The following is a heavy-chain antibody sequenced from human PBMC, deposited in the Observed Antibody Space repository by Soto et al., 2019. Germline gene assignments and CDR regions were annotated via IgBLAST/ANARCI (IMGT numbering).Heavy chain of an antibody. CDR1: GGSFSGYY. D-gene: IGHD3-22*01. V-gene: IGHV4-34*01. CDR2: INHSGST. CDR3: ASLTYDSSGLGVDY. Sequence: QVQLQQWGAGLLKPSETLSLTCAVYGGSFSGYYWSWIRQPPGKGLEWIGEINHSGSTNYNPSLTSRVTISVDTSKNQFSLKLSSVTAADTAVYYCASLTYDSSGLGVDYWGQGTLVTVSS. J-gene: IGHJ4*02.